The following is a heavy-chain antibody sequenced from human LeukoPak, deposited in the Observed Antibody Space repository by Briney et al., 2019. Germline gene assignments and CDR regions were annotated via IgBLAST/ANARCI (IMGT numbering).Heavy chain of an antibody. CDR2: INHSVYN. D-gene: IGHD6-19*01. J-gene: IGHJ4*02. V-gene: IGHV4-34*01. Sequence: PSETLSLTCGVSGVPFSNYYWSCVRQSPRQGLGWIGEINHSVYNNYNPLLKSRATISIATSNKHFSLKLTSVTAADAGVYYCTRAVAGHPDWGQGTLVTVSS. CDR3: TRAVAGHPD. CDR1: GVPFSNYY.